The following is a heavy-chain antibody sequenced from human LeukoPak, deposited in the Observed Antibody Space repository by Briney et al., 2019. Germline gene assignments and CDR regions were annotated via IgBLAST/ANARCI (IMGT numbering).Heavy chain of an antibody. V-gene: IGHV7-4-1*02. Sequence: ASVKVSCKASGYTFTSYGISWVRQAPGQGLEWMGWINTNTGNPTYAQGFTGRFVFSLDTSVSTAYLQISSLKAEDTAVYYCARDRTPWRDYYYGMDVWGQGTTVTVSS. J-gene: IGHJ6*02. CDR3: ARDRTPWRDYYYGMDV. CDR1: GYTFTSYG. D-gene: IGHD4-23*01. CDR2: INTNTGNP.